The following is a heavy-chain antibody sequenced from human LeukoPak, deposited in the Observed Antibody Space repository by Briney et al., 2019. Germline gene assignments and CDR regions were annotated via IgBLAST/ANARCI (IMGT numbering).Heavy chain of an antibody. CDR1: GYSISSGYY. CDR2: IYHRGST. CDR3: ARGTGSSPGVDY. J-gene: IGHJ4*02. Sequence: SETLSLTCAVSGYSISSGYYWGWIRQPPGKGLEWIGSIYHRGSTYYNPSLKSRVTISVDTSKNQFSLKLSSVTAADTAVYYCARGTGSSPGVDYWGQGTLVTVSS. D-gene: IGHD3/OR15-3a*01. V-gene: IGHV4-38-2*01.